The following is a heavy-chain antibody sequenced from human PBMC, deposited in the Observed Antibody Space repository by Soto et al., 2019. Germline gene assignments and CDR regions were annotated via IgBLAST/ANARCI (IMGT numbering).Heavy chain of an antibody. CDR2: ISKGGSNL. J-gene: IGHJ4*02. V-gene: IGHV3-30-3*01. D-gene: IGHD6-19*01. CDR1: GFTLSSYA. Sequence: GGSLRLSCAASGFTLSSYAIHWVRQAPGKGLEWVTVISKGGSNLYFADSVKGRFTISRDNSKNTLYLQMNNLRSEDTAVYYCAREVEYTSAFGISSSFDYWGQGTLVTVS. CDR3: AREVEYTSAFGISSSFDY.